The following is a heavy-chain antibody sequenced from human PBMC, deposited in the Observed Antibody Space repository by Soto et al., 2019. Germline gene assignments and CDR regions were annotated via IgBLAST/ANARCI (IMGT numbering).Heavy chain of an antibody. CDR2: ISAYNGNT. Sequence: ASVKVSCKASGYTVTSYGISWVRQAPGQGLEWMGWISAYNGNTNYAQKLQGRVTMTTDTSTSTAYMELRSLRSDDTAVYYCARDRGGGYSYGYYYYYGMDVWGQGTTVTVSS. J-gene: IGHJ6*02. CDR1: GYTVTSYG. V-gene: IGHV1-18*04. CDR3: ARDRGGGYSYGYYYYYGMDV. D-gene: IGHD5-18*01.